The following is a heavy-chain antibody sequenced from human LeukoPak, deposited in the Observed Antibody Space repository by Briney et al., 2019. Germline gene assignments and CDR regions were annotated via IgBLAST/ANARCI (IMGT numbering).Heavy chain of an antibody. V-gene: IGHV1-18*04. D-gene: IGHD6-13*01. CDR3: ARLQQLEGGYWFDP. J-gene: IGHJ5*02. Sequence: GASVKVSCKASGYTFTGYYMHWVRQAPGQGLEWMGWISAYNGNTNYAQKLQGRVTMTTDTSTSTAYMELRSLRSDDTAVYYCARLQQLEGGYWFDPWGQGTLVTVSS. CDR2: ISAYNGNT. CDR1: GYTFTGYY.